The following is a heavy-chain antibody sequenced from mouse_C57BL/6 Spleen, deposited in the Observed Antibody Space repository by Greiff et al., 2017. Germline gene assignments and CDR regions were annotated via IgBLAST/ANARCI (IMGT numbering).Heavy chain of an antibody. CDR2: ISSGGDYI. Sequence: EVQVVESGEGLVKPGGSLKLSCAASGFTFSSYAMSWVRQTPEKRLEWVAYISSGGDYIYYADTVKGRFTISRDNARNTLYLQMSSLKSEDTAMYYCTRVIYYGNYENFDVWGTGTTVTVSS. CDR1: GFTFSSYA. J-gene: IGHJ1*03. D-gene: IGHD2-1*01. V-gene: IGHV5-9-1*02. CDR3: TRVIYYGNYENFDV.